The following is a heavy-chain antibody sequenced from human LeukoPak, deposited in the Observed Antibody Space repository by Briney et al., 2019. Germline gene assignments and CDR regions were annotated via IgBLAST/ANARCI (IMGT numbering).Heavy chain of an antibody. CDR3: AKDLRYYDSSGYY. CDR2: ISGSGGST. CDR1: GFTFSSYA. V-gene: IGHV3-23*01. D-gene: IGHD3-22*01. J-gene: IGHJ4*02. Sequence: QSGGSLRLSCAASGFTFSSYAMSWDRQAPGKGLEWVSAISGSGGSTYYADSVKGRFTISRDNSKNTLYLQMNSLRAEDTAVYYCAKDLRYYDSSGYYWGQGTLVTVSS.